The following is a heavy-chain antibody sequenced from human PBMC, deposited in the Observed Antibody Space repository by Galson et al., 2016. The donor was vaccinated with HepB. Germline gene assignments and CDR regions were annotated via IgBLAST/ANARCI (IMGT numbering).Heavy chain of an antibody. Sequence: SLRLSCAASGFTVSDNHVCWVRQAPGKGLEWVSGLFDGGGTQYTDSVRGRFTISRDNSKNTVYLQMSNLRTEDTAVYHCAGYGGNSVWGQGTLVTVSS. D-gene: IGHD4-23*01. CDR3: AGYGGNSV. J-gene: IGHJ4*02. CDR2: LFDGGGT. CDR1: GFTVSDNH. V-gene: IGHV3-53*01.